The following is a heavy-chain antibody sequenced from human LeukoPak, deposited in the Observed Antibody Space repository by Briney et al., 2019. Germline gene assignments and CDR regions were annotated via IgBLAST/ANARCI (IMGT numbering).Heavy chain of an antibody. CDR2: ISSSSSYI. CDR1: GFTFSSYS. D-gene: IGHD2-2*01. Sequence: GGSLRLSCAASGFTFSSYSMNWVRQAPGKGLEWVSSISSSSSYIYYADSVKGRFTISRDNAKNSLYLQMNSLRAEDTAVYYCAREWGSSSTSCYDYWGQGTLVTVSS. CDR3: AREWGSSSTSCYDY. J-gene: IGHJ4*02. V-gene: IGHV3-21*01.